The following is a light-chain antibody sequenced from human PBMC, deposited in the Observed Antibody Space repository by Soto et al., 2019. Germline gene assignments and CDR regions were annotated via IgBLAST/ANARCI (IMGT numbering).Light chain of an antibody. CDR3: QQYNSYFSWT. CDR1: QSISSW. CDR2: KAS. Sequence: DLQMTQSPSTLSASVGDRVTITCRASQSISSWLAWYQQKPGKAPKLLIYKASSLESGVPSRFSGSGSGTEFALPTGSLEPDGFGNYYCQQYNSYFSWTFGQGTKVEIK. V-gene: IGKV1-5*03. J-gene: IGKJ1*01.